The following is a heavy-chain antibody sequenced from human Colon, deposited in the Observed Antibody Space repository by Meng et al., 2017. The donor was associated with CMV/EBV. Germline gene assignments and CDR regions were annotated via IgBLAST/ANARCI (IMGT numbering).Heavy chain of an antibody. CDR3: TRGRLGVPGVLQAPEY. D-gene: IGHD3-3*01. CDR2: IYTSGTT. V-gene: IGHV3-66*01. Sequence: GGSLRLSCAASEVPVSSHYMSWVRRSPGKGLEWVSVIYTSGTTYYADSVKGRFTVSRDNARKTVFLQMNSLRADDTAVYFCTRGRLGVPGVLQAPEYWGQGTLVTVSS. J-gene: IGHJ4*02. CDR1: EVPVSSHY.